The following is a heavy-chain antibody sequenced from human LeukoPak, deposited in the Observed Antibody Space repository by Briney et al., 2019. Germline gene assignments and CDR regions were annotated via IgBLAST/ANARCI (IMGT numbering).Heavy chain of an antibody. D-gene: IGHD2-2*01. CDR1: GGSFSGYY. J-gene: IGHJ1*01. CDR3: ARGGVVVVPAAKRYFQH. Sequence: SETLSLTCAVYGGSFSGYYWSWIRQPPGKGLEWIGEINHSGSTNYNPSLKSRVTISVDTSKNQFSLKLSSVTAADTAVYYCARGGVVVVPAAKRYFQHWRQGTLVTVSS. V-gene: IGHV4-34*01. CDR2: INHSGST.